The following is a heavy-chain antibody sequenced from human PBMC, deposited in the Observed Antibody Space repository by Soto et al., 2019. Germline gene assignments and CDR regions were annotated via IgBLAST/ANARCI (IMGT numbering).Heavy chain of an antibody. Sequence: GGSLRLSCAASGFTFSGSAMHWVRQASGKGLEWVGRIRSKANSYATAYAASVKGRFTISRDDSKNTAYLQMNSLKTEDTAVYYCTGLRGYDDYGDPRWAFDIWGQGTMVTVSS. CDR2: IRSKANSYAT. CDR1: GFTFSGSA. J-gene: IGHJ3*02. D-gene: IGHD4-17*01. CDR3: TGLRGYDDYGDPRWAFDI. V-gene: IGHV3-73*01.